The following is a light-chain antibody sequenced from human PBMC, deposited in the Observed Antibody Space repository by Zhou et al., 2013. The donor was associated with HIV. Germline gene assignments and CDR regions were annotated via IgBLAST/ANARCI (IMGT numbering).Light chain of an antibody. J-gene: IGLJ1*01. CDR2: GNT. CDR1: SGATYD. Sequence: QSVLTQPPSVSGAPGQGVTISCNGISGATYDVHWYQHLPGIAPKLLIYGNTNRPSGVPDRFSGSRSDTSASLAITGLRAEDEADYYCQSYDNSLSPRYVFGNGTKVTVL. CDR3: QSYDNSLSPRYV. V-gene: IGLV1-40*01.